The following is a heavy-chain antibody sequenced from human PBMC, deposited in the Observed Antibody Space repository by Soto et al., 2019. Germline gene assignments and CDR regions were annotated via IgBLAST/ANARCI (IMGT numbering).Heavy chain of an antibody. Sequence: GGSLRLSCAASGFTFSSYAMSWVRQAPGKGLEWVSAISGSGGSTYYADSVKGRFTISRDNSKNTLYLQMNSLRAEDTAVYYCAKDVRYGDLQPYDYWGQGTLVTVSS. CDR1: GFTFSSYA. CDR3: AKDVRYGDLQPYDY. J-gene: IGHJ4*02. V-gene: IGHV3-23*01. CDR2: ISGSGGST. D-gene: IGHD4-17*01.